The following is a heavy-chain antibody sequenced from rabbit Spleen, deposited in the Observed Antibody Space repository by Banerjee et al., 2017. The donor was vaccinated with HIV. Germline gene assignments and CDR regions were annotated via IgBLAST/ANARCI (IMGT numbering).Heavy chain of an antibody. Sequence: QSLEESGGGLVQPEGSLTLTCKASGFSFNSDDDMCWVRQAPGKGLEWIACIYAGSSNNAYSATWAKGRFTISKTSSTTVTLQMTSLTAADTATYFCARDTSTSFSTYGMDLWGPGTLVTVS. V-gene: IGHV1S40*01. J-gene: IGHJ6*01. CDR3: ARDTSTSFSTYGMDL. CDR2: IYAGSSNNA. CDR1: GFSFNSDDD. D-gene: IGHD1-1*01.